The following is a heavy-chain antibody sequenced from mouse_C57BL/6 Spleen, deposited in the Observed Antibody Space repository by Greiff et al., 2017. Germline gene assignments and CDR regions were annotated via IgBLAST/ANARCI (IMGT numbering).Heavy chain of an antibody. CDR2: IYPRSGNT. CDR1: GYTFTSYG. V-gene: IGHV1-81*01. J-gene: IGHJ1*03. D-gene: IGHD1-1*01. CDR3: ARTDYGSSWDWYFDV. Sequence: QVQLQQSGAELARPGASVKLSCKASGYTFTSYGISWVKQRTGQGLEWIGEIYPRSGNTYYNEKFKGKATLTADKSSSTAYMELRSLTSEDSAVYFCARTDYGSSWDWYFDVWGTGTTVTVSS.